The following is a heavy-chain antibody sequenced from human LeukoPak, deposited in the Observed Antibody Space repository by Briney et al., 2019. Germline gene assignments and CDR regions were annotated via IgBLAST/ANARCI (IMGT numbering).Heavy chain of an antibody. CDR2: ISGSGGST. V-gene: IGHV3-23*01. Sequence: GSLRLSCAASGFTFSSYAMSWVRQAPGKGLEWVSAISGSGGSTYYADSVKGRFTISRDNSKNTLYLQMNSLRAEDTAVYYCAKEASGLRFLERYNWFDPWGQGTLVTVSS. CDR1: GFTFSSYA. CDR3: AKEASGLRFLERYNWFDP. D-gene: IGHD3-3*01. J-gene: IGHJ5*02.